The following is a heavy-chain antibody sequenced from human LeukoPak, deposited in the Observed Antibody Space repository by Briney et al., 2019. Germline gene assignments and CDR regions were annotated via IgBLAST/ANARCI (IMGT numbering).Heavy chain of an antibody. J-gene: IGHJ5*02. V-gene: IGHV4-61*01. Sequence: SQTLSLTCTVSGGSISSGSYYWSWIRQHPGKGLEWIGYVYYSGTTNYNPSLKSRVTISGDTSKNQFSLKLSSVTAADTAVYYCARSTLGYCSGGSCSWFDPWGQGTLVTVSS. D-gene: IGHD2-15*01. CDR3: ARSTLGYCSGGSCSWFDP. CDR2: VYYSGTT. CDR1: GGSISSGSYY.